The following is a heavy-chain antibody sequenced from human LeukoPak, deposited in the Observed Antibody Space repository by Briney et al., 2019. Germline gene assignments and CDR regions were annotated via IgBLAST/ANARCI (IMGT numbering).Heavy chain of an antibody. V-gene: IGHV1-69*06. D-gene: IGHD6-13*01. CDR2: IIPIFGTA. Sequence: ASVKVSCKASGYTFTGYYMHWVRQAPGQGLEWMGGIIPIFGTANYAQKFQGRVTITADKSTSTAYMELSSLRSEDTAVYYCARGQQLVHYYYYYMDVWGKGTTVTVSS. J-gene: IGHJ6*03. CDR1: GYTFTGYY. CDR3: ARGQQLVHYYYYYMDV.